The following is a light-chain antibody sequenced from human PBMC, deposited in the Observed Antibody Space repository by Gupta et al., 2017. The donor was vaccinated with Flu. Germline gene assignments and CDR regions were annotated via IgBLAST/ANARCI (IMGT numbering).Light chain of an antibody. J-gene: IGLJ3*02. Sequence: TGTCSKDWAGSDINRYQQLPETAANLLIYDNKNRHSGDPNRLSASKSGTSASLAITQMQAVEEADYYCQSYDRILSGFWVFGGGTKLTVL. CDR2: DNK. CDR1: CSKDWAGSD. V-gene: IGLV1-40*01. CDR3: QSYDRILSGFWV.